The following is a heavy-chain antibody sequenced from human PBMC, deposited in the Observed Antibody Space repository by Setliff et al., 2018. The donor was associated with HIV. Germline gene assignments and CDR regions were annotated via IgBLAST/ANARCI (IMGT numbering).Heavy chain of an antibody. J-gene: IGHJ5*02. CDR2: IHPSGGST. V-gene: IGHV1-46*01. CDR1: GYTFTSYY. Sequence: GASVKVSCKASGYTFTSYYIHWVRQAPGQGLEWMGVIHPSGGSTSYAQSFQDRVTMTRDTPTSTVYMELSSLRSEDTAVYYCARVRYCSGGSCYGGEYWFDPWGQGTLVTVSS. D-gene: IGHD2-15*01. CDR3: ARVRYCSGGSCYGGEYWFDP.